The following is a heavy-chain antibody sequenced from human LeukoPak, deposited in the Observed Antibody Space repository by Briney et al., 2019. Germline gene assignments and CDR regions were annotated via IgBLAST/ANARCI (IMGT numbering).Heavy chain of an antibody. J-gene: IGHJ4*02. CDR1: GGSISSGSYY. D-gene: IGHD3-3*01. CDR2: IYTSGST. Sequence: SQTLSLTCTVSGGSISSGSYYWSWIRQPAGKGPEWIGRIYTSGSTNYNPSLKSRVTISVDTSKNQFSLKLSSVTAADTAVYYCASDFWSGYYDYWGQGTLVTVSS. CDR3: ASDFWSGYYDY. V-gene: IGHV4-61*02.